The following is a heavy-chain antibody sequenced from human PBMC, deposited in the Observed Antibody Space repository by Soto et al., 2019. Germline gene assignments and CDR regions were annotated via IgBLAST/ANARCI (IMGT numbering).Heavy chain of an antibody. CDR3: ARPKGSYSSGYYYFDY. D-gene: IGHD6-19*01. J-gene: IGHJ4*02. V-gene: IGHV1-69*01. CDR2: IIPLFGTA. CDR1: GGTFSTYA. Sequence: QVQLVQSGAEVKQPGSSVKVSCKTSGGTFSTYAIYWVRQAPGQELEWMGAIIPLFGTADYAQKFQGRVTITADESTSTASMELSSLRSEDTAVYYCARPKGSYSSGYYYFDYWGQGTLVTVSS.